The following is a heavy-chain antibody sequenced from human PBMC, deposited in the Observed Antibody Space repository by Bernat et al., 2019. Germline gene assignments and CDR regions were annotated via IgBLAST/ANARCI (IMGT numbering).Heavy chain of an antibody. Sequence: QVQLVESGGGVVQPGTSLRLSCAASGFTFSSFAMHWVRQAPGKGLEWVAVMSYDGSNKYYADSVKGRFTISRDNSKNTLYLQMNSLRAEDTAVYYCARDKYYYGSGSYPFLGAFDIWGQGTMVTVSS. CDR1: GFTFSSFA. CDR2: MSYDGSNK. D-gene: IGHD3-10*01. J-gene: IGHJ3*02. CDR3: ARDKYYYGSGSYPFLGAFDI. V-gene: IGHV3-30-3*01.